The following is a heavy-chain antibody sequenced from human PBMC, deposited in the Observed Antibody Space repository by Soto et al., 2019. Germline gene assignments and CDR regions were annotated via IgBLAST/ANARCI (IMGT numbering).Heavy chain of an antibody. CDR1: GFSLSNAGLG. D-gene: IGHD6-13*01. J-gene: IGHJ5*02. CDR2: IFSNDEK. CDR3: SSTYSTSWYWFDP. Sequence: QVTVKESGPVLVKPTETLTLTCTVSGFSLSNAGLGVSWIRQPPGKALEWLAHIFSNDEKSYSTSLKRRLTISNDTSKSQVVLIMTNMDTVDTATYYCSSTYSTSWYWFDPWGQGTLVTVSS. V-gene: IGHV2-26*04.